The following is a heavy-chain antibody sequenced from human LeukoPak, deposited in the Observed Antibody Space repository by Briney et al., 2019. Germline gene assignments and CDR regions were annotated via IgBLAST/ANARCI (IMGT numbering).Heavy chain of an antibody. CDR2: INPNSGGT. CDR1: GYTFTGYY. V-gene: IGHV1-2*06. CDR3: LVATTGSYYSYYMNV. Sequence: ASVKVSCKASGYTFTGYYMHWVRQAPGQGLEWMGRINPNSGGTNYAQKFQGRVTMTRDTSISTAYMELSRLRSDDTAVYYCLVATTGSYYSYYMNVWGKGTTVTVSS. D-gene: IGHD2-15*01. J-gene: IGHJ6*03.